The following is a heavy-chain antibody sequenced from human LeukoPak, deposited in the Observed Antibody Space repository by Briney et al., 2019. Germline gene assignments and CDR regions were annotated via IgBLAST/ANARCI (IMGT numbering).Heavy chain of an antibody. CDR2: IIPIFGIA. CDR3: ARARDYYDSSGYYPDDAFDI. D-gene: IGHD3-22*01. CDR1: GGTFSSYA. J-gene: IGHJ3*02. Sequence: SVKVSCKASGGTFSSYAISWVRQAPGQGLEWMGRIIPIFGIANYAQKFQGRVTITADKSTSTAYMELSSLRSEDTAAYYCARARDYYDSSGYYPDDAFDIWGQGTMVTVSS. V-gene: IGHV1-69*04.